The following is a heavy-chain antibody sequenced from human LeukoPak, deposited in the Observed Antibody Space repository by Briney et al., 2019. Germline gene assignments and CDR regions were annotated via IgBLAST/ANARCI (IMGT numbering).Heavy chain of an antibody. D-gene: IGHD3-3*01. CDR2: ISGGGGST. J-gene: IGHJ4*02. V-gene: IGHV3-23*01. CDR3: AKEIFGVVITYFDY. CDR1: GFTSSSYA. Sequence: GGSLRLSCAASGFTSSSYAMSWVRQAPGKGLEWVSAISGGGGSTYYAYSVKGRFTISRDNSKNTLYLQMNSLRAEDTAVYYCAKEIFGVVITYFDYWGQGTLVTVSS.